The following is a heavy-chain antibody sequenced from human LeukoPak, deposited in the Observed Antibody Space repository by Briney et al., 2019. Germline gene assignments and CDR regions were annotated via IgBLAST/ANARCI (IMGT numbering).Heavy chain of an antibody. CDR1: GFTFSDHY. V-gene: IGHV3-7*01. CDR2: IKQDGSEK. J-gene: IGHJ4*02. D-gene: IGHD3-22*01. CDR3: ARTTYYYDSSGYPFDY. Sequence: PGGSLRLSCAASGFTFSDHYVSWIRQAPGKGLEWVANIKQDGSEKYYVDSVKGRFTISRDNTKNSLYLQMNSLRAEDTAVYYCARTTYYYDSSGYPFDYWGQGTLVTVSS.